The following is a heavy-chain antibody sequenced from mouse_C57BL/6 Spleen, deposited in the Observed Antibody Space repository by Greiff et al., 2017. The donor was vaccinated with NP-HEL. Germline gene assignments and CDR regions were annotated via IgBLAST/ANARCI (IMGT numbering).Heavy chain of an antibody. V-gene: IGHV3-1*01. CDR3: ARRATVVPGYFDV. Sequence: DVKLQESGPGMVKPSQSLSLTCTVTGYSITSGYDWHWIRHFPGNKLEWMGYISYSGSTNYNPSLKSRISITHDTSKNHFFLKLNSVTTEDTATYYCARRATVVPGYFDVWGTGTTVTVSS. J-gene: IGHJ1*03. CDR1: GYSITSGYD. D-gene: IGHD1-1*01. CDR2: ISYSGST.